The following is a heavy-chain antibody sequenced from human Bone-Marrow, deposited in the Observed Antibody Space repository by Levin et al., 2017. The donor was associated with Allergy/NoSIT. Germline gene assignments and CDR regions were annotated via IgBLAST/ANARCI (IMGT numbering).Heavy chain of an antibody. D-gene: IGHD5-24*01. CDR3: ARGPTRGLQDAFDN. V-gene: IGHV4-61*01. Sequence: GSLRLSCTVSGGSVSSGSYYWSWIRQPPGKGLEWIGYIYYSGSTNYNPSLKSRVTISVDTSKNQFSLKLSSVTAADTAVYYCARGPTRGLQDAFDNWGQGKMVTVSS. J-gene: IGHJ3*02. CDR2: IYYSGST. CDR1: GGSVSSGSYY.